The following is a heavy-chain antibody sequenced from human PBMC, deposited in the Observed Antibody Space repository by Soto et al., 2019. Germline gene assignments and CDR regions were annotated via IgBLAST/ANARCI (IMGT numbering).Heavy chain of an antibody. J-gene: IGHJ6*02. D-gene: IGHD3-3*01. CDR1: GYTFTSYA. V-gene: IGHV1-3*01. CDR3: ARGPVIISYYGMDV. Sequence: QVQLVQSGAEVKKPGASVKVSCKASGYTFTSYAMHWVRQAPGQRLEWMGWINAGNGNTKYSQKFQGRVPITRDTSASTAYMELSSLRSEDTAVYYCARGPVIISYYGMDVWGQGTTVTVSS. CDR2: INAGNGNT.